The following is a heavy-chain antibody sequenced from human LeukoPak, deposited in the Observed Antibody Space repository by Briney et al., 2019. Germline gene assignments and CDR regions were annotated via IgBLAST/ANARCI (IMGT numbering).Heavy chain of an antibody. J-gene: IGHJ6*02. CDR3: ARDSSVYLPPYYYYGMDV. Sequence: PSETLSLTCTVSGGSISSGGYYWNWIRQHPGKGLEWIGYIYYSGSTYYNPSLKSRVTISVDTSKSQFSLKLSSVTAADTAVYYCARDSSVYLPPYYYYGMDVWGQGTTVTVSS. V-gene: IGHV4-31*03. D-gene: IGHD5/OR15-5a*01. CDR2: IYYSGST. CDR1: GGSISSGGYY.